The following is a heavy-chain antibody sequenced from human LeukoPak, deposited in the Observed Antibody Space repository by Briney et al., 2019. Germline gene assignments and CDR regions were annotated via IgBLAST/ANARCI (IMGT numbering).Heavy chain of an antibody. CDR1: GFTFSSYG. V-gene: IGHV3-30*02. J-gene: IGHJ4*02. Sequence: GGSLRLSCAASGFTFSSYGMHWVRQAPGKGLEWVACIRYDGSNKYYADSVKGRFTISRDNSKKTLYLQMNSLRAEDTAVYYCARAPYDILTGYYSDYWGQGTLVTVSS. CDR2: IRYDGSNK. CDR3: ARAPYDILTGYYSDY. D-gene: IGHD3-9*01.